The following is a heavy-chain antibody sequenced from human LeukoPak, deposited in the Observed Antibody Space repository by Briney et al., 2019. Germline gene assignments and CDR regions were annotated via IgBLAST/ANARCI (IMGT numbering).Heavy chain of an antibody. D-gene: IGHD4-17*01. CDR1: GGSISSYY. V-gene: IGHV4-39*01. Sequence: ETLSLTCTVSGGSISSYYWGWIRQPPGKGLEWIGSIYYSGGTYYNPSLKSRVTISVDTSKNQFSLKLSSVTAADTAVYYCARQSWADGEFDFWGQGTLVTVSS. CDR3: ARQSWADGEFDF. CDR2: IYYSGGT. J-gene: IGHJ4*02.